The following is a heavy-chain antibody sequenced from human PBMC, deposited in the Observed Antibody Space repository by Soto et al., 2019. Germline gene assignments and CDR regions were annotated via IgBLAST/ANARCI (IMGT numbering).Heavy chain of an antibody. CDR3: ARGLRRQLLNWFDP. V-gene: IGHV4-59*01. Sequence: LSETLSLTCTVSGGSISSYYWSWIRQPPGKGLEWIGYIYYIGSTNYNPSLKSRVTISVDTSKNQFSLKLSSVTAADTAVYYCARGLRRQLLNWFDPCGQGTLVSVSS. CDR1: GGSISSYY. J-gene: IGHJ5*02. D-gene: IGHD2-2*01. CDR2: IYYIGST.